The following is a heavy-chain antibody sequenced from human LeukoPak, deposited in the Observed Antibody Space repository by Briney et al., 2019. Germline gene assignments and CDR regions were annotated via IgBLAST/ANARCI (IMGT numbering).Heavy chain of an antibody. V-gene: IGHV3-30*04. D-gene: IGHD3-16*01. CDR2: LSYDGENK. Sequence: GRSLRLSCAASGFTFSTYAMHWVRQSPGKGLEWEAVLSYDGENKYYRDSVKGRFTISRDNSKNTLYLQMNSLRVDDTGLYYCARDGGSYWGQGTLVTVSS. CDR3: ARDGGSY. J-gene: IGHJ4*02. CDR1: GFTFSTYA.